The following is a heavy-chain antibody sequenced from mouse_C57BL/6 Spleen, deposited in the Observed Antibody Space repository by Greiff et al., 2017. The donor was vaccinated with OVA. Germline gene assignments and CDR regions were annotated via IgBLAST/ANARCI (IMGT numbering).Heavy chain of an antibody. D-gene: IGHD4-1*01. J-gene: IGHJ1*03. V-gene: IGHV1-55*01. Sequence: VQLQQPGAELVKPGASVKMSCKASGYTFTSYWITWVKQRPGQGLEWIGDIYPGSGSTNYNEKFKSKATLTVDTSSSTAYMQLRSLTSEDSAVYYCARRDWGPHWYFDVWGTGTTVTVSS. CDR2: IYPGSGST. CDR3: ARRDWGPHWYFDV. CDR1: GYTFTSYW.